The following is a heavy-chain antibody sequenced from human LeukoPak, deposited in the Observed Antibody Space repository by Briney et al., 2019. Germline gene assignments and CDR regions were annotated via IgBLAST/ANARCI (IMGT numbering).Heavy chain of an antibody. CDR1: GFTFSSYG. CDR3: AKEGTSPGLGMDV. CDR2: ISYDGSNK. J-gene: IGHJ6*02. D-gene: IGHD1-14*01. Sequence: GGSLRLSCAASGFTFSSYGMHWVRQAPGKGLEWVAVISYDGSNKYYADSVKGRFTISRDNSKNTLYLQMNSLRAEDTAVYYCAKEGTSPGLGMDVWGQGTTVTVSS. V-gene: IGHV3-30*18.